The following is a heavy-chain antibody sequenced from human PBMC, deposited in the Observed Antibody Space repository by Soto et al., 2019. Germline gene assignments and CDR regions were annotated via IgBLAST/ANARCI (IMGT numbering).Heavy chain of an antibody. CDR1: GFTFSSYA. V-gene: IGHV3-23*01. Sequence: GGSLRLSCAASGFTFSSYAMSWVRRAPGKGLEWVSAISGSGGSTYYADSVKGRFTISRDNYKNTLYLQMNSLRPEDTAVYFCAIDPVNCYGSWPYGMDVWGQGTTVTVSS. J-gene: IGHJ6*02. CDR3: AIDPVNCYGSWPYGMDV. D-gene: IGHD3-10*01. CDR2: ISGSGGST.